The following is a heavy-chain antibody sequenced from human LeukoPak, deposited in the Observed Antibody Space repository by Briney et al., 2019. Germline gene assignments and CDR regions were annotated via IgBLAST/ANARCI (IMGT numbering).Heavy chain of an antibody. Sequence: GGSLRLSCAASGFTFSSYAMNWVRQAPGKGLEWAALISYDGSNKYYADSVKGRFTISRDNSKNTLYLQMNSLRAEDTAVYYCARGDRGTAAGNNWFNPWGQGTLVTVSS. J-gene: IGHJ5*02. CDR2: ISYDGSNK. CDR3: ARGDRGTAAGNNWFNP. D-gene: IGHD6-13*01. V-gene: IGHV3-30*04. CDR1: GFTFSSYA.